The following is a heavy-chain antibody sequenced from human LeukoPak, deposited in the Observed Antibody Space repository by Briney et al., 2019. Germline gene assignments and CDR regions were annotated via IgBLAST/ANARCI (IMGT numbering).Heavy chain of an antibody. CDR2: ISPNGGNT. J-gene: IGHJ2*01. Sequence: PGGSLRLSCSASGFTFSTYAIHWVRQAPGKGLEYVSAISPNGGNTNYADSVKGRFTISRDNSKNTLYLQMSSLRAEDTSVYYCVRDGTRGYCSGGTCHWYFDLWGRGTLVTASS. D-gene: IGHD2-15*01. CDR3: VRDGTRGYCSGGTCHWYFDL. V-gene: IGHV3-64D*09. CDR1: GFTFSTYA.